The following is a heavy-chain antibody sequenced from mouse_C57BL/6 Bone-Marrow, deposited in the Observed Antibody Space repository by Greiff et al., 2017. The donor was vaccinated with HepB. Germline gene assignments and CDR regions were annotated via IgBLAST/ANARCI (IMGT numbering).Heavy chain of an antibody. V-gene: IGHV14-2*01. CDR2: IDPEDGET. CDR3: ASLTGTGYYAMDY. CDR1: GFNIKDYY. Sequence: VQLQQSGAELVKPGASVKLSCTASGFNIKDYYMHWVKQRTEQGLEWIGRIDPEDGETKYAPKFQGKATITADTSYNTAYLQLSSLTSEDTAVDYCASLTGTGYYAMDYWGQGTSVTVSS. D-gene: IGHD4-1*01. J-gene: IGHJ4*01.